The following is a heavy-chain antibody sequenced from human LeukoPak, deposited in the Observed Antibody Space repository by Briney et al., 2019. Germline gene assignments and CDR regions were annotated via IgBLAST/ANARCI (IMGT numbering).Heavy chain of an antibody. CDR2: IYYSGST. V-gene: IGHV4-59*01. CDR1: GGSISSYY. J-gene: IGHJ4*02. CDR3: ARSGGYDRPFDY. Sequence: PSETLSLTCTVSGGSISSYYWSWIRQPPGKGLEWIGYIYYSGSTNYNPSLKSRVTISVDTSKNQFSLKLSPVTAADTAVYYCARSGGYDRPFDYWGQGTLVTVSS. D-gene: IGHD5-12*01.